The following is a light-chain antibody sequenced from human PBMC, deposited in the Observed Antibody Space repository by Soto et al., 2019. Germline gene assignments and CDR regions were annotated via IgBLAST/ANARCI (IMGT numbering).Light chain of an antibody. Sequence: IVMTQSPATLSVSLGERATLSCRASQSINSNLAWYQQKPGQAPRLLMFRASIRAAGFPARFSGSGSGTEFDITISSLQSDDSAVYYCQQYNNLWTFGQG. CDR1: QSINSN. CDR2: RAS. V-gene: IGKV3-15*01. CDR3: QQYNNLWT. J-gene: IGKJ1*01.